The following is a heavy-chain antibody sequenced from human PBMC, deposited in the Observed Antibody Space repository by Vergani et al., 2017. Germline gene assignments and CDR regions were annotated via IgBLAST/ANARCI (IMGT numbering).Heavy chain of an antibody. Sequence: QVQLVESGGGVVQPGRSLRLSCAASGFTFSSYGMHWVRQAPGKGLEWVAVISYDGSNKYYAASVKGRFTISRDNSKNTLYLQMNSLRAEDTAVYYCARGGIAAAQKDAFDIWGQGTMVTVSS. D-gene: IGHD6-13*01. CDR2: ISYDGSNK. CDR3: ARGGIAAAQKDAFDI. V-gene: IGHV3-33*05. CDR1: GFTFSSYG. J-gene: IGHJ3*02.